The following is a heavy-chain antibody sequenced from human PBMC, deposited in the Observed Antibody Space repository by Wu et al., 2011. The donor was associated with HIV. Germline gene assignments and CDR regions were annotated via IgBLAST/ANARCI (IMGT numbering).Heavy chain of an antibody. Sequence: QVQLVQSGAEVKKPGSSVKVSCKASGATFSSYAISWVRQAPGQGLEWMGRIIPIFGTANYAQKFQGRVTITADKSTSTAYMELSSLRSEDTAVYYCARGSTSRTYGTTPDYYYYYMDVWGQRDHGHRLL. CDR2: IIPIFGTA. CDR3: ARGSTSRTYGTTPDYYYYYMDV. CDR1: GATFSSYA. V-gene: IGHV1-69*06. J-gene: IGHJ6*03. D-gene: IGHD4-11*01.